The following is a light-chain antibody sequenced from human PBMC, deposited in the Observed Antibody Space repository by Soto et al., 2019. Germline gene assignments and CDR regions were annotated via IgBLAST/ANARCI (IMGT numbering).Light chain of an antibody. CDR3: SSYTSSSTLV. CDR2: DVN. J-gene: IGLJ1*01. CDR1: SSDVGGYDY. V-gene: IGLV2-14*01. Sequence: QSALTQPASVSGSPGQSITISCTGTSSDVGGYDYVSWYQQHPGKAPQLMIYDVNNRPSGVSNRFSGSKSGNTASLTISGLQAEDEADYYCSSYTSSSTLVFGTGTEVTVL.